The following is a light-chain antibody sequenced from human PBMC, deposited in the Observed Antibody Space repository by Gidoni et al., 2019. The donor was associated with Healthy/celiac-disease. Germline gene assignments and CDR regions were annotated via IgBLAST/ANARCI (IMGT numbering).Light chain of an antibody. J-gene: IGKJ2*03. CDR2: AAS. CDR3: QQSYSTHQYS. Sequence: DIQLTPSPSSLSASVGDRVTITCRASQSISSYLNWYQQKPGKAPKLLIYAASSLQSGVPSRFSGSGSGTDVTLTISSLQPEDFATYYCQQSYSTHQYSFGQGTKLEIK. V-gene: IGKV1-39*01. CDR1: QSISSY.